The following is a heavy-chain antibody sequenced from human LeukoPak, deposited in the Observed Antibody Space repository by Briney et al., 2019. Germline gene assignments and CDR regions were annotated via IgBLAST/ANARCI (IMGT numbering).Heavy chain of an antibody. CDR2: IYTSGST. Sequence: SETLSLTCTVSGGSISSYYWSWIRQPAGKGLGWIGRIYTSGSTNYNPSLKSRVTMSVDTSKNQFSLKLSSVTAADTAVYYCARGGLYYYFDYWGQGTLVTVSS. J-gene: IGHJ4*02. V-gene: IGHV4-4*07. CDR1: GGSISSYY. D-gene: IGHD2/OR15-2a*01. CDR3: ARGGLYYYFDY.